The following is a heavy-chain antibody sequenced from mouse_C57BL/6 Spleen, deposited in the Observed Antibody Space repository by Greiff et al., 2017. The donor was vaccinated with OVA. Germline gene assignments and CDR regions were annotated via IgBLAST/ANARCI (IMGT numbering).Heavy chain of an antibody. V-gene: IGHV5-4*01. Sequence: EVNVVESGGGLVKPGGSLKLSCAASGFTFSSYAMSWVRQTPEKRLEWVATISDGGSYTYYPANVKGRFTISRDNAKNNLYLQMSHLKSEDTAMYYCARENDYDPYYAMDYWGQGTSVTVSS. CDR2: ISDGGSYT. CDR1: GFTFSSYA. D-gene: IGHD2-4*01. CDR3: ARENDYDPYYAMDY. J-gene: IGHJ4*01.